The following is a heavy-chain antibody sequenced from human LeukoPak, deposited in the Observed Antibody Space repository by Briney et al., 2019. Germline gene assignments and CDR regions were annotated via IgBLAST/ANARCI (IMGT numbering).Heavy chain of an antibody. Sequence: SETLTLTCTVSGGSISRYYWSWIRQPAGKGLEWIGRIYSSGSTTYNPSLKSRVTMSIDTSKNQFSLKLSFVTAADTAVYYCARDSGTTGEVKFDPWGQGALVTVSS. CDR3: ARDSGTTGEVKFDP. CDR1: GGSISRYY. D-gene: IGHD3-10*01. V-gene: IGHV4-4*07. J-gene: IGHJ5*02. CDR2: IYSSGST.